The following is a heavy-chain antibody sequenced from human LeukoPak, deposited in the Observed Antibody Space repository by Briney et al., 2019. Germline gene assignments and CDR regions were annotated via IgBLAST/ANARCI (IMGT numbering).Heavy chain of an antibody. D-gene: IGHD2-21*02. CDR1: GFTFSNAW. CDR3: ARRVVVTAKGFDY. CDR2: ISSSSSYI. J-gene: IGHJ4*02. Sequence: GGTLRLSCVASGFTFSNAWMSWVRQAPGKGLEWVSSISSSSSYIYYADPVKGRFTFSRANAKNSSYLQMNSLRAETTALFYVARRVVVTAKGFDYWGQGTLVTVPS. V-gene: IGHV3-21*01.